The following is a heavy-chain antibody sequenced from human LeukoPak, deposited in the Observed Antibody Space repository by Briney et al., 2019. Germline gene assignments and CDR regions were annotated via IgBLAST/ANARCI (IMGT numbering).Heavy chain of an antibody. V-gene: IGHV1-18*01. Sequence: GASVKVSCKASGYTFTSYGISWVRQAPGQGLEWMGWISAYNGNTNYAQKFQGRVTMTRDTSTSTVYMELSSLRSEDTAVYYCAREWGVVAAFAEYFQHWGQGTLVTVSS. CDR1: GYTFTSYG. CDR3: AREWGVVAAFAEYFQH. CDR2: ISAYNGNT. D-gene: IGHD2-15*01. J-gene: IGHJ1*01.